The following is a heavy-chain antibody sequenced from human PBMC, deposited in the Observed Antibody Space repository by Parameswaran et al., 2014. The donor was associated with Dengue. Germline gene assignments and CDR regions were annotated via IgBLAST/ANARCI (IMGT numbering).Heavy chain of an antibody. Sequence: VRQAPGKGLEWVSYISASSGYIFYADSVKGRFTISRDNAENSLYLQMNSLRAEDTAVYYCARGSDFTQSRPTEAGTAWGQGTRVTVSS. CDR3: ARGSDFTQSRPTEAGTA. J-gene: IGHJ5*02. D-gene: IGHD6-13*01. V-gene: IGHV3-21*06. CDR2: ISASSGYI.